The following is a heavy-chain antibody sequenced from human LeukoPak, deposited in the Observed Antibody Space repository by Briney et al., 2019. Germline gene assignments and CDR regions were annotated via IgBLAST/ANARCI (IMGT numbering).Heavy chain of an antibody. Sequence: GGSLRLSCAASGFTFSSYSMNWVRQAPGKGLEWVSYISSSGTTIYYADSVKGRFTISRDNAKNSLYLQMNSLRAEDTAVYYCARDWTKGLDDAFDIWGQGIMVTVSS. J-gene: IGHJ3*02. D-gene: IGHD3/OR15-3a*01. CDR2: ISSSGTTI. V-gene: IGHV3-48*04. CDR3: ARDWTKGLDDAFDI. CDR1: GFTFSSYS.